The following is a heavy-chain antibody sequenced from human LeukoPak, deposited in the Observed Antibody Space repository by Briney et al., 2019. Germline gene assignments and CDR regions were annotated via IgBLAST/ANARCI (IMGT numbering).Heavy chain of an antibody. CDR2: IKQDGREN. CDR1: GFTFSNYW. Sequence: HTGGSLRLSCAASGFTFSNYWMSWVRQAPGKGLEWVANIKQDGRENYYVDSVKGRFTISRDNAKNSLYLQMSSLRAEDTAVYFCARKGELERRRSWDYWGQGTLVTVSS. CDR3: ARKGELERRRSWDY. D-gene: IGHD1-1*01. V-gene: IGHV3-7*03. J-gene: IGHJ4*02.